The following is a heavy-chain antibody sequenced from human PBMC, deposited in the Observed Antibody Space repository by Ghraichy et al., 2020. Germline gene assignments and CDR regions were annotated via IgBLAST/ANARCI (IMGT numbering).Heavy chain of an antibody. CDR1: GGSVSNSNYY. CDR2: IFYNGRT. V-gene: IGHV4-61*01. Sequence: SETLSLTCTVSGGSVSNSNYYWSWVRQPPGKKLEWIGYIFYNGRTKYTPSLGSRVTMSIDTSKNQLSMRLSSVTAADTGIYYCARDARNSGYDSVDIWGRGTLVTVPS. D-gene: IGHD5-12*01. J-gene: IGHJ4*02. CDR3: ARDARNSGYDSVDI.